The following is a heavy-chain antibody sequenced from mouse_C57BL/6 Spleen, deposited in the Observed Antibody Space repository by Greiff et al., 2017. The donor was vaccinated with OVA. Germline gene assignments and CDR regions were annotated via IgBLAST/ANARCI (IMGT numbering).Heavy chain of an antibody. CDR1: GYTFTSYW. Sequence: VQLQQPGAELVRPGSSVKLSCKASGYTFTSYWMHWVKQRPIQGLEWIGNIDPSDSETHYTQKFKDQATLTVDKSSRTAYMQLSRLTSEDSAVCDCARDYGSLSMEYWGQGTSVTVSA. CDR3: ARDYGSLSMEY. J-gene: IGHJ4*01. CDR2: IDPSDSET. D-gene: IGHD1-1*01. V-gene: IGHV1-52*01.